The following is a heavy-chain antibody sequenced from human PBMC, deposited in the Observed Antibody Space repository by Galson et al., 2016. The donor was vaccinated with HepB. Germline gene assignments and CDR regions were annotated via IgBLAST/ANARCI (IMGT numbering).Heavy chain of an antibody. V-gene: IGHV3-23*01. CDR2: ISDGGLP. CDR3: AKPPADRRWDLLPGDY. Sequence: SLRLSCAASGFSFDEYGMTWVRQAPGKGLEWVSSISDGGLPHYADSVKGRFTTSRDNYRKSVYLQMNSLRPEDTAMYYCAKPPADRRWDLLPGDYWGQGILVTVSS. D-gene: IGHD1-26*01. J-gene: IGHJ4*02. CDR1: GFSFDEYG.